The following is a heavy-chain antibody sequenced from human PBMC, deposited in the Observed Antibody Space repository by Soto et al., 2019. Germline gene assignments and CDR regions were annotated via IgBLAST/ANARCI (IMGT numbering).Heavy chain of an antibody. J-gene: IGHJ4*02. D-gene: IGHD2-2*01. CDR3: TIEIWDGVVIPAAMMF. CDR1: GYTFTGYA. V-gene: IGHV1-3*04. Sequence: QVQLVQSGAEVKKPGASVKVSCKASGYTFTGYAIQWVRQAPGQGLEWMGWINTGNGNTHSSQRFQGRVTITRDTSANTAYMELSSLRPEDTAVYLCTIEIWDGVVIPAAMMFWGQGTLVTVSS. CDR2: INTGNGNT.